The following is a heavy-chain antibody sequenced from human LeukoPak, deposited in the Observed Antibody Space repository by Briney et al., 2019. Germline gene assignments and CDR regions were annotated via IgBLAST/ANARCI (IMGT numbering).Heavy chain of an antibody. V-gene: IGHV3-23*01. CDR3: ARWTRYSSTWFFDY. D-gene: IGHD6-13*01. CDR1: GFTFSKYA. J-gene: IGHJ4*02. Sequence: GGSLRLSCAASGFTFSKYAMSRVRQAPGKGLEWVSAISSTGDDTYYADSVKGRFTVSRDNSKNTLYLQMSSLRAADTAVYYCARWTRYSSTWFFDYWGQGTLVTVSS. CDR2: ISSTGDDT.